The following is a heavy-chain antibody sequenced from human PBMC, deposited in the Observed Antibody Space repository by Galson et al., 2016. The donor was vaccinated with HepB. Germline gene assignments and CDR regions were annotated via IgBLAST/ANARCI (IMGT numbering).Heavy chain of an antibody. D-gene: IGHD1-26*01. Sequence: SLRLSCAASGFTFSTYGMHWVRQAPGKGLEWVAVIWYDGSRKYYGDSVKGRFTISRDDSKDMLYLQMNSLRIEDTAVYYCARDPSGRYVPYTPYFDYWGQGTLVTVPS. CDR1: GFTFSTYG. CDR3: ARDPSGRYVPYTPYFDY. J-gene: IGHJ4*02. V-gene: IGHV3-33*01. CDR2: IWYDGSRK.